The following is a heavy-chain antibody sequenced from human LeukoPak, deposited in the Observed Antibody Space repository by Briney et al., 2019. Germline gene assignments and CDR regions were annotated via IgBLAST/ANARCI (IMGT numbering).Heavy chain of an antibody. D-gene: IGHD5-12*01. CDR2: IYYSGST. J-gene: IGHJ4*02. V-gene: IGHV4-59*01. CDR1: GGSISSYS. Sequence: SETLSLTCTVSGGSISSYSWRWIRQPPGKGLEWIGYIYYSGSTNYNPSLKSRVTISVDASKNQFSLKLSSVTAADKAVYYFSGEGSGVATIHFWGQGTLVTVSS. CDR3: SGEGSGVATIHF.